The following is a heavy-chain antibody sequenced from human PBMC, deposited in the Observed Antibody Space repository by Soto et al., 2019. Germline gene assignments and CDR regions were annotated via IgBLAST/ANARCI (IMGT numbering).Heavy chain of an antibody. D-gene: IGHD2-21*02. CDR2: ISAYNANT. J-gene: IGHJ2*01. V-gene: IGHV1-18*01. CDR1: GYTFTNYG. Sequence: GASVKVSCKASGYTFTNYGISWVRQAPGQGLEWMGWISAYNANTNYAQKLQGRVTMTTDTSTSTAYMELRSLRSDDTAVYYCARDAHIVVVTAISSGHWYFDLWGRGTLVTVPQ. CDR3: ARDAHIVVVTAISSGHWYFDL.